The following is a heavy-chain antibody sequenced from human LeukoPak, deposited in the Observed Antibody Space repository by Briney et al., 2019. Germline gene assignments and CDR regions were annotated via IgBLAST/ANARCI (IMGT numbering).Heavy chain of an antibody. Sequence: GGSLRLSCAASGFTVSSNYMNWVRQAPGKGLEWVSVIYSGGTTYYADSVKGRFTISRDNSKNTLYLQMNSLRAEDTAVYYCARGGYSSSWSPLDYWGQGTLVTVSS. V-gene: IGHV3-66*01. D-gene: IGHD6-13*01. CDR3: ARGGYSSSWSPLDY. J-gene: IGHJ4*02. CDR1: GFTVSSNY. CDR2: IYSGGTT.